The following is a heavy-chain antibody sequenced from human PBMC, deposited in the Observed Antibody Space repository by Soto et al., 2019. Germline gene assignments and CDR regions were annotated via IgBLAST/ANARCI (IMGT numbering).Heavy chain of an antibody. Sequence: EVQLVESGGGVVQAGGSLRLSCAASGFTLSSHWMHWVRQAPGEGLVWVSHINTDGSSTAYADSVKGRYTISRDNAKNTLYLQMNSLRAEDTAVYYCTRRGVPAATVYYMDVWGKGTTVTISS. CDR1: GFTLSSHW. V-gene: IGHV3-74*01. CDR2: INTDGSST. CDR3: TRRGVPAATVYYMDV. J-gene: IGHJ6*03. D-gene: IGHD2-2*01.